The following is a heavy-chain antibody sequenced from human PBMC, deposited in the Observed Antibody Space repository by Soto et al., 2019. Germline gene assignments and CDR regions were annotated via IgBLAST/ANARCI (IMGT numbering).Heavy chain of an antibody. CDR2: IIPIFGTA. D-gene: IGHD5-18*01. Sequence: SVKVSCKASGGTFSSYAISWVRQAPGQGLEWMGGIIPIFGTANYAQKFQGRVTITADESTSTAYMELSSLRSEDTDVYYCARDHQMDTTRPGYYYYGMDVWGQGTTVTVS. J-gene: IGHJ6*02. CDR3: ARDHQMDTTRPGYYYYGMDV. CDR1: GGTFSSYA. V-gene: IGHV1-69*13.